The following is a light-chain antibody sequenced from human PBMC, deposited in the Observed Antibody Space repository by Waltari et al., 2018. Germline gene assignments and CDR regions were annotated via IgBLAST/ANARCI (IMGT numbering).Light chain of an antibody. V-gene: IGLV1-44*01. CDR3: AAWDDSLNGVV. CDR2: GKN. J-gene: IGLJ2*01. Sequence: QAVLTQSPSASGTPGQRVTISCSGSSSNIGDNTVNWYQQLPGTVPKLLIYGKNQRPSGVPDRFSGSKSGTSASLAISGLQSEDEADYYCAAWDDSLNGVVFGGGTKLTVL. CDR1: SSNIGDNT.